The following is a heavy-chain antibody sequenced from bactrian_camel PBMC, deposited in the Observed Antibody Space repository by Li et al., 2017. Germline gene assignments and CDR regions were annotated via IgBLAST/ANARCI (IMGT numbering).Heavy chain of an antibody. V-gene: IGHV3S28*01. D-gene: IGHD3*01. CDR1: GFAFTPNC. CDR2: IYTAAGNA. Sequence: QLVESGGGSAQAGGSLRVSCAASGFAFTPNCMGWFRQGTGKEREGLAAIYTAAGNAFAADSVKGRFTISQENIKNTHYLQMTNLQPEDTAMYYCAAVSPGPCLSVIARGSPRRGDFQYWGPGTQVTVS. J-gene: IGHJ4*01. CDR3: AAVSPGPCLSVIARGSPRRGDFQY.